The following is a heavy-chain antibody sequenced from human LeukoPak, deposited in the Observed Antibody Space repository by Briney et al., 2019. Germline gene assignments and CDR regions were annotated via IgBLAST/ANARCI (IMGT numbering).Heavy chain of an antibody. J-gene: IGHJ4*02. CDR2: ISSSGTTI. CDR3: ARERPTFVRVVIAYFDY. CDR1: GFIFSDYY. V-gene: IGHV3-11*01. Sequence: PGGSLRLSCAASGFIFSDYYISWIRQAPGKGLEWVSYISSSGTTIYYADSVKGRFTISRDNTQNSLYLQMNSLRAEDTAVYYCARERPTFVRVVIAYFDYWGQGTLVTVSS. D-gene: IGHD3-10*02.